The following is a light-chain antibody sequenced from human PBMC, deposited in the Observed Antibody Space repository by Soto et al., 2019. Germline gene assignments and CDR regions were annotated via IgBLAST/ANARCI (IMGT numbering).Light chain of an antibody. CDR2: DGN. Sequence: QSVLTQPASVSGSPGQSITISCTGTSSDVGGYNLVSWYQQHPGKAPKVVIYDGNKRPSGISYRFSAYKSGNTASLTISGLRTEDEADYYCCSYTGHSTFVFGSGTTVTV. V-gene: IGLV2-23*03. J-gene: IGLJ1*01. CDR3: CSYTGHSTFV. CDR1: SSDVGGYNL.